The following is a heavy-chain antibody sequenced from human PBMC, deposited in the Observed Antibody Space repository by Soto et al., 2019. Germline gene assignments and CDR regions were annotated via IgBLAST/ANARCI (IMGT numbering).Heavy chain of an antibody. Sequence: ASVKVSCKASGYTFTSYDINWVRQATGQGLEWMGWMNPNSGNTGYAQKFQGRVTMTRNTSISTAYMELSSLRSEDTAVYYCARVPSTRATPISIFGVVTNYYYYYGIDVWGQGTTVTVSS. CDR1: GYTFTSYD. J-gene: IGHJ6*02. CDR2: MNPNSGNT. CDR3: ARVPSTRATPISIFGVVTNYYYYYGIDV. D-gene: IGHD3-3*01. V-gene: IGHV1-8*01.